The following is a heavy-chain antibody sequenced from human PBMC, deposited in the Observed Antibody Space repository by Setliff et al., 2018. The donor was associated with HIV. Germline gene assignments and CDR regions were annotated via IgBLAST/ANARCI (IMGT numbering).Heavy chain of an antibody. V-gene: IGHV1-46*01. CDR2: INPSGGGT. D-gene: IGHD1-1*01. Sequence: ASVKVSCKASGYTFTSYYMHWVRRAPGQGLEWMGIINPSGGGTTYARKFQGRVTVTRDTSTTTVYMELSGLRSEDTAVYYCARATEAGTIDYWGQGTRVT. J-gene: IGHJ4*02. CDR1: GYTFTSYY. CDR3: ARATEAGTIDY.